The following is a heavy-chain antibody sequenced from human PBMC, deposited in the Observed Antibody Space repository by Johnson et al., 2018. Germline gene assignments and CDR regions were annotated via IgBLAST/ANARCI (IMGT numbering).Heavy chain of an antibody. V-gene: IGHV3-23*04. J-gene: IGHJ6*02. CDR2: ISGSGRST. CDR3: ANGRGPVYYYDMDF. CDR1: GLAFSSFA. Sequence: VQLVQSGGGLVQPGGSLRLSCAASGLAFSSFAMSWVRQAPGKGLEWVSLISGSGRSTYYADSVKGRFTISRDNSKNTLYVEMNSRSADDTALYYCANGRGPVYYYDMDFWGQGTTVTVSS. D-gene: IGHD2-2*01.